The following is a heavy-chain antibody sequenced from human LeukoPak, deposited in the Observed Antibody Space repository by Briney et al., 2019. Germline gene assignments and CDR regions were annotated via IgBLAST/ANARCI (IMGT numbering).Heavy chain of an antibody. CDR3: ARDRPGYCSSTSCPAGDAFDI. Sequence: GASVKVSCKASGGTFSSYTISWVRQAPGQGLEWMGMIIPILGIANYAQKFQGRVTITADKSTSTAYMELSSLRSEDTAVYYCARDRPGYCSSTSCPAGDAFDIWGQGTMVTVSS. CDR1: GGTFSSYT. J-gene: IGHJ3*02. V-gene: IGHV1-69*04. CDR2: IIPILGIA. D-gene: IGHD2-2*03.